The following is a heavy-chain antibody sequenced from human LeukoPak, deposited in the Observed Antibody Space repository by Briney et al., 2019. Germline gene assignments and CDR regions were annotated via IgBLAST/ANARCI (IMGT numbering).Heavy chain of an antibody. Sequence: SETLSLTCAVYGGSFSGYYWSWIRQPPGKGLEWIGEINHSGSTNYNPSLKSRVTISVDTSKNQFSLKLSSVTAADTAVYYCARRGLLWFGNAPYYFDYWGQGTLVTVSS. CDR3: ARRGLLWFGNAPYYFDY. V-gene: IGHV4-34*01. D-gene: IGHD3-10*01. J-gene: IGHJ4*02. CDR2: INHSGST. CDR1: GGSFSGYY.